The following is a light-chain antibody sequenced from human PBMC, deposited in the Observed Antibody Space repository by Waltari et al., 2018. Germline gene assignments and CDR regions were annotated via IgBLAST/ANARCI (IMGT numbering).Light chain of an antibody. V-gene: IGKV1-5*03. J-gene: IGKJ3*01. Sequence: DIPMPQSPSTLSASVGDRVAIICRASQRLSSYLAWYQQKPGKAPKLLIYKTSSLETGVPSSFSGTGSGTEFTLTISSLQPDDIATYYCQQYNSYPFTFGPGTKVDIK. CDR3: QQYNSYPFT. CDR2: KTS. CDR1: QRLSSY.